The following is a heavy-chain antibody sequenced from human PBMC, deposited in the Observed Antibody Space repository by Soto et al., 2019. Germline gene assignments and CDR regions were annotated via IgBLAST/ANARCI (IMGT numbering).Heavy chain of an antibody. CDR3: AASCVACGGFNYYGMDV. CDR1: GAPISGGGYS. Sequence: QVQLQESGPGLVKPSQPLSPTSPSPGAPISGGGYSWYWIRRHPGKGLGWFGSINYSGTTYYNPSLKSRVTISVDTSKNQFSLKLSSVTAADTAVYYCAASCVACGGFNYYGMDVWGQGTTVTVSS. J-gene: IGHJ6*02. D-gene: IGHD2-21*01. V-gene: IGHV4-31*03. CDR2: INYSGTT.